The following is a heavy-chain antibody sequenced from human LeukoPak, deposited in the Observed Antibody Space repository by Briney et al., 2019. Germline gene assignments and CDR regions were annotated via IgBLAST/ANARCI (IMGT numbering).Heavy chain of an antibody. Sequence: GGSLRLSCAASGFTFSSYAMHWVRQAPGKGLEWEAVISYDGSNKYYADSVKGRFTISRDNSKNTLYLQMNSLRAEDTAVYYCARDKGSYYGSGSPYGMDVWGQGTTVTVSS. CDR1: GFTFSSYA. V-gene: IGHV3-30*04. D-gene: IGHD3-10*01. CDR3: ARDKGSYYGSGSPYGMDV. CDR2: ISYDGSNK. J-gene: IGHJ6*02.